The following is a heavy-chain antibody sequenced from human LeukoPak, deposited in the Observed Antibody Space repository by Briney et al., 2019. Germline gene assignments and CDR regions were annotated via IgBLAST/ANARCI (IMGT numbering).Heavy chain of an antibody. J-gene: IGHJ3*02. CDR3: ATPYSGGYHGLDI. Sequence: SETLSLTCTVSGGSISSSTYYWGWIRQPPGKGLEWIGSIYYSGSTYYNPSLKSRVTISVDTSKNQFSLKLNSVTAADTAVYYCATPYSGGYHGLDIWGQGTMVTISS. CDR2: IYYSGST. D-gene: IGHD1-26*01. CDR1: GGSISSSTYY. V-gene: IGHV4-39*01.